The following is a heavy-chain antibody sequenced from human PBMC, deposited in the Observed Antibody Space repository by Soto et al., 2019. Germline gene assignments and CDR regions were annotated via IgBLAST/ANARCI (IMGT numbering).Heavy chain of an antibody. V-gene: IGHV1-3*01. CDR2: VNGANGKT. J-gene: IGHJ6*01. CDR1: GYTFTSYA. CDR3: ARAHGNYYYYAMDV. Sequence: ASGKVSCKASGYTFTSYAIHWVRQAPGQSLEWMGSVNGANGKTKYSQKFQGRVTITRDTSASTAYMELSSLRSEDTDVYYCARAHGNYYYYAMDVWGQVTTLPVSP. D-gene: IGHD1-26*01.